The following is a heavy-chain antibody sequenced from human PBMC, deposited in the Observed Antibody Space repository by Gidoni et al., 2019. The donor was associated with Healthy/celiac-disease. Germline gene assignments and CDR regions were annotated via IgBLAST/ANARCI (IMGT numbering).Heavy chain of an antibody. J-gene: IGHJ6*02. CDR2: IYYSGST. V-gene: IGHV4-39*01. CDR1: GGSISSSSYY. Sequence: QLQLQESGPGLVKPSETLSLTCTVSGGSISSSSYYWGWIRQPPGKGLEWIGSIYYSGSTYYNPSLKSRVTISVDTSKNQFSLKLSSVTAADTAVYYCASPFMTSLSGMDVWGQGTTVTVSS. CDR3: ASPFMTSLSGMDV. D-gene: IGHD3-16*01.